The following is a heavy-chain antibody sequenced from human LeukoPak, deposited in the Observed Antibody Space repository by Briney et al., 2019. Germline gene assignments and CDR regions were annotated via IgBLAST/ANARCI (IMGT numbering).Heavy chain of an antibody. J-gene: IGHJ5*02. CDR2: ISGSGGST. V-gene: IGHV3-23*01. CDR3: XXXXXXXXXXXXGYLRPDWFDP. D-gene: IGHD3-22*01. CDR1: GFTFSSYA. Sequence: GGSLRLSCAASGFTFSSYAMSWVRQAPGKGLEWVSAISGSGGSTYYADSVKGRFTISRDNSKNTLYLQMNSLRAEDTAVYYCXXXXXXXXXXXXGYLRPDWFDPWGQGTLVTVSS.